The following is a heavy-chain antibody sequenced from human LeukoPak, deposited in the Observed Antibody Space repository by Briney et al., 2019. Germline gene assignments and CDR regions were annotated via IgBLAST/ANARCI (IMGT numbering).Heavy chain of an antibody. CDR3: ARLVAATGNFDY. CDR2: IYYSGST. Sequence: SETLSLTCTVSGGSISSYYWSWIRQTPGKGLEWIGYIYYSGSTNYNPSLKSRVNISVDTSKNQFSLKLSSVTAADTALYYCARLVAATGNFDYWGQGTLVTVSS. CDR1: GGSISSYY. V-gene: IGHV4-59*08. D-gene: IGHD6-13*01. J-gene: IGHJ4*02.